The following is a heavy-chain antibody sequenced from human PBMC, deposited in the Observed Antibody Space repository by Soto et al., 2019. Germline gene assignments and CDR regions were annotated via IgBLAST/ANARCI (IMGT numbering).Heavy chain of an antibody. CDR1: GGSFSGYY. CDR2: INHSGST. V-gene: IGHV4-34*01. D-gene: IGHD6-19*01. Sequence: PSETLSLTCAVYGGSFSGYYWSWIRQPPGKGLEWIGEINHSGSTNYDPSLKSRVTISLDTSMNQFSLKLSSVTAADTAVYYCAHRLPGYSSGWRIDFWGQGNLVTFSS. CDR3: AHRLPGYSSGWRIDF. J-gene: IGHJ4*02.